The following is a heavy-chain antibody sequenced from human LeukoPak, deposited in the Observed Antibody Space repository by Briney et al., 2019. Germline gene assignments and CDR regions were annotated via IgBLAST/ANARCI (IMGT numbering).Heavy chain of an antibody. CDR3: ARDYGDYVSWYFDL. J-gene: IGHJ2*01. V-gene: IGHV4-4*02. Sequence: SETLSLTCAVSGASISSSNWGSWVRQPPGQGLGWIGEIYHSGSTNYNPSLKSRVTISIDKSKNQFSLKLSSVTAADTAVYYCARDYGDYVSWYFDLWGRGTLVTVSS. CDR1: GASISSSNW. D-gene: IGHD4-17*01. CDR2: IYHSGST.